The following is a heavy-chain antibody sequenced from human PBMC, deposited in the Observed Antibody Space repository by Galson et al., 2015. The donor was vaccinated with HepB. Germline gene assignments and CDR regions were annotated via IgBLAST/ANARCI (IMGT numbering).Heavy chain of an antibody. J-gene: IGHJ4*02. Sequence: SLRLSCAASGFTFSSYGMHWVRQAPGKGLEWVAFIRYDGSNKYYADSVKGRFTTSRDNSKNTLYLQMNSLRAEDTAVYYCAKEGSSGWYEAGFDYWGQGTLVTVSS. D-gene: IGHD6-19*01. CDR3: AKEGSSGWYEAGFDY. CDR2: IRYDGSNK. V-gene: IGHV3-30*02. CDR1: GFTFSSYG.